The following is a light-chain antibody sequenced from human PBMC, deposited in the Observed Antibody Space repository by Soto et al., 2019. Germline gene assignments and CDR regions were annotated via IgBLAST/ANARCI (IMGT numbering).Light chain of an antibody. J-gene: IGKJ4*01. CDR1: QAICHY. CDR3: LQHNTFPLS. CDR2: GAS. Sequence: DIQMTQSPPAFSASVGDKVTFICRARQAICHYLAWFHHRPGKVPQQLIYGASTLKSGIPSRFSGSGSETEFTLTISSLQPEDFGTYYCLQHNTFPLSFHGGTKVE. V-gene: IGKV1-17*03.